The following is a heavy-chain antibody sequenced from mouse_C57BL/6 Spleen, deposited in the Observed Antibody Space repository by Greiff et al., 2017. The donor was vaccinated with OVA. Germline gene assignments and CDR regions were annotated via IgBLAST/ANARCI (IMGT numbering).Heavy chain of an antibody. Sequence: VQLQQSGAELVRPGTSVKVSCKASGYAFTNYLIEWVKQRPGQGLEWIGVINPGSGGTNYNEKLKGKATLTADKSSSTAYMQLSSLTSEDSAVYFCSREGGYGPYYAMDYWGQGTSVTVSS. V-gene: IGHV1-54*01. CDR3: SREGGYGPYYAMDY. J-gene: IGHJ4*01. CDR1: GYAFTNYL. CDR2: INPGSGGT. D-gene: IGHD2-2*01.